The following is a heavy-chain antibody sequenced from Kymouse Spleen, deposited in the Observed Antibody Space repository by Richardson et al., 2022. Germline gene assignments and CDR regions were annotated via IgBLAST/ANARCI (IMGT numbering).Heavy chain of an antibody. CDR1: GGSFSGYY. CDR2: INHSGST. Sequence: QVQLQQWGAGLLKPSETLSLTCAVYGGSFSGYYWSWIRQPPGKGLEWIGEINHSGSTNYNPSLKSRVTISVDTSKNQFSLKLSSVTAADTAVYYCARIGTGTTGWDYYGMDVWGQGTTVTVSS. D-gene: IGHD1-7*01. J-gene: IGHJ6*02. CDR3: ARIGTGTTGWDYYGMDV. V-gene: IGHV4-34*01.